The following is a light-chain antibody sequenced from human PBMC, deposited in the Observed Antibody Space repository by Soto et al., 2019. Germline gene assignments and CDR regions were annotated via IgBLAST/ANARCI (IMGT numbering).Light chain of an antibody. CDR3: HQFGRSPLDT. CDR1: QTISSSF. Sequence: EIVLTQSPGTLSLSPGERATLSCRASQTISSSFLAWYQQKPGQAPRLLIYRASRRAPGIPDRFSGSGSWTDFTLTISRLEPEDFAVYYCHQFGRSPLDTFGPGTKVAIK. V-gene: IGKV3-20*01. CDR2: RAS. J-gene: IGKJ3*01.